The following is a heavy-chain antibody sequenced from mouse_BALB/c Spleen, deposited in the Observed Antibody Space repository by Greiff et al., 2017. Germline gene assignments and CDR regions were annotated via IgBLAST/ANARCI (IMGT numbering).Heavy chain of an antibody. D-gene: IGHD2-3*01. J-gene: IGHJ1*01. CDR3: AREGYDGYYVDV. Sequence: EVMLVESGGDLVKPGGSLKLSCAASGFTFSSYGMSWVRQTPDKRLEWVATISSGGSYTYYPDSVKGRFTISRDNAKNTLYLQMSSLKSEDTAMYYCAREGYDGYYVDVWGAGTTVTVSS. V-gene: IGHV5-6*01. CDR2: ISSGGSYT. CDR1: GFTFSSYG.